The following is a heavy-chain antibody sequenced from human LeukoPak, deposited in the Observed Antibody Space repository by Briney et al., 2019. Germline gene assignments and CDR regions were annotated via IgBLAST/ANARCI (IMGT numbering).Heavy chain of an antibody. J-gene: IGHJ6*01. CDR2: ICSSGSTR. CDR1: GFTFSSYE. D-gene: IGHD3-10*02. Sequence: ESGGPLRLSCAPSGFTFSSYEMNWARHAPGGGLESVSYICSSGSTRYYADYVKGRFTISRDNAKNSLYLQMNSLRAEDTAVYYCAELGITMIGCVWGKATTVTISS. V-gene: IGHV3-48*03. CDR3: AELGITMIGCV.